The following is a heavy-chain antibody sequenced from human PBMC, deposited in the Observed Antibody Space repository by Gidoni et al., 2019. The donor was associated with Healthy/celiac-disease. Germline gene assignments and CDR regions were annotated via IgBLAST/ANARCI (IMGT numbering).Heavy chain of an antibody. D-gene: IGHD3-3*01. CDR3: AKAEKSKFWSGYYRIYYGMDV. CDR2: ISGSGGST. J-gene: IGHJ6*02. CDR1: GFTFSSYA. V-gene: IGHV3-23*01. Sequence: EVQLLESGGGLVQPGGSLRLSCAASGFTFSSYAMSWVRQAPGKGLEWVSAISGSGGSTYYADSVKGRFTISRDNSKNTLYLQMNSLRAEDTAVYYCAKAEKSKFWSGYYRIYYGMDVWGQGTTVTVSS.